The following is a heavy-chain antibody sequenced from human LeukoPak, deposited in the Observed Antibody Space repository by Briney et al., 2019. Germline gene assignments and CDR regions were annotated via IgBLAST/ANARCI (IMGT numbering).Heavy chain of an antibody. CDR1: GFTFSYYA. J-gene: IGHJ4*02. CDR3: AKDLIIYSSSRRAFDY. D-gene: IGHD6-13*01. Sequence: GGSLRLSCAASGFTFSYYAMSWVRQAPGKGLEWVSAISGSGGSTYYADSVKGRFTISRDNSKNTLYLQMNSLRAEDTAVYYCAKDLIIYSSSRRAFDYWGQGTLVTVSS. CDR2: ISGSGGST. V-gene: IGHV3-23*01.